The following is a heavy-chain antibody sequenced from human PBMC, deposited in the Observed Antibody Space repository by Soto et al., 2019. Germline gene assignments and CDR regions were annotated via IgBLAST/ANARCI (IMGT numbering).Heavy chain of an antibody. Sequence: GGSLRLSCAASGFTFSSYGMHWVRQAPGKGLEWVAVIWYDGSNKYYADSVKGRFTISRDNSKNTLYLQMNSLRAEDTAVYYCARDGKWLRPGGFDYWGQGTLVTVSS. V-gene: IGHV3-33*01. CDR2: IWYDGSNK. J-gene: IGHJ4*02. CDR1: GFTFSSYG. CDR3: ARDGKWLRPGGFDY. D-gene: IGHD5-12*01.